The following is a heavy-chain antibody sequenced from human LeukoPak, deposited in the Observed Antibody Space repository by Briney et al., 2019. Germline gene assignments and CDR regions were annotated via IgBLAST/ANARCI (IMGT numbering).Heavy chain of an antibody. Sequence: KSGPTLVNPTQTLTLTCSFSGFSLSTNGMCVIWIRQPPGKALEWLARIDWDDDKYYSTSLTTRLTISRDTSKNQVVLTMTNMDPVDTATYYGARLAGAGGGPPPFDFGGPGTMVTVSS. CDR1: GFSLSTNGMC. CDR3: ARLAGAGGGPPPFDF. CDR2: IDWDDDK. J-gene: IGHJ3*01. V-gene: IGHV2-70*11. D-gene: IGHD2-15*01.